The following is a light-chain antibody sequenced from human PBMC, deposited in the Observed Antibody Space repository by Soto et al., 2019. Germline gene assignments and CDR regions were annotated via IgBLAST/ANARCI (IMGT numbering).Light chain of an antibody. CDR1: QSVNSD. J-gene: IGKJ2*01. CDR3: QQYNNWPPYT. CDR2: GAS. Sequence: EIVLTQSPATLSVSPGNRATLSCRASQSVNSDLAWYQQKPGQAPRLLIYGASTRATGTPTRFSGSGSGTEFTLTISSLQSEDFAVYFCQQYNNWPPYTLGQGTKLEIK. V-gene: IGKV3-15*01.